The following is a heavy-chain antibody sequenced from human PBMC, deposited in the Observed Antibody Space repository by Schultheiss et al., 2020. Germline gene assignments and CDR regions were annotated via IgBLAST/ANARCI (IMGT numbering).Heavy chain of an antibody. V-gene: IGHV3-30-3*01. Sequence: GESLKISCAASGFTFSSYAMHWVRQAPGKGLEWVAVISYDGSNKYYADSVKGRFTISRDNSKNTLYLQMNSLRAEDTAVYYCARDARTTSYYYGMDVWGPGTTVTVSS. CDR3: ARDARTTSYYYGMDV. CDR2: ISYDGSNK. D-gene: IGHD4-17*01. J-gene: IGHJ6*02. CDR1: GFTFSSYA.